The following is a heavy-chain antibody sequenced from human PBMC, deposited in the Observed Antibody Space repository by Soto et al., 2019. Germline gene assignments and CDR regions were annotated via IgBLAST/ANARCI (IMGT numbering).Heavy chain of an antibody. Sequence: ASVKVSCKASGYTFTSYDINWVRQATGQGLEWMGWRNPNSGNTGYAQKFQGRVTMTRNTSISTAYMELSSLRSEDTAVYYCARFKGGTIFGVVRVYYGMDVWGQWTTVTVSS. CDR1: GYTFTSYD. CDR2: RNPNSGNT. CDR3: ARFKGGTIFGVVRVYYGMDV. D-gene: IGHD3-3*01. V-gene: IGHV1-8*01. J-gene: IGHJ6*02.